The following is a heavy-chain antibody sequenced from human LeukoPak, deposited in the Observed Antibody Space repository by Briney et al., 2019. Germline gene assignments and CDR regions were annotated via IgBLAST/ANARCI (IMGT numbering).Heavy chain of an antibody. J-gene: IGHJ6*03. V-gene: IGHV1-18*01. CDR2: ISAYNGNT. D-gene: IGHD6-19*01. CDR3: AREVNSWWLETAYYYYYMDV. CDR1: GYTFTSYG. Sequence: ASVKVSCKASGYTFTSYGISWVRQAPGQGPEWMGWISAYNGNTNYAQKLQGRVTMTTDTSTSTAYMELRSLRSDDTAVYYRAREVNSWWLETAYYYYYMDVWGKGTTVTVSS.